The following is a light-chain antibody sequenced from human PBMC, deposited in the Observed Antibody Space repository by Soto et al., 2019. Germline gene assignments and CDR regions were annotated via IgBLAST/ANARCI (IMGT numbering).Light chain of an antibody. V-gene: IGLV2-8*01. CDR2: EVS. CDR3: SSYGGTNSLKV. Sequence: QSVLTQPPSASGSPGQSVTISCTGTSSDVGGYNYVSWYQQHPGKAPKVMMYEVSKRPSGVPDRFSGSKSGNTASLTVSGLQAEDEADYYCSSYGGTNSLKVFGGGTKRTVL. J-gene: IGLJ2*01. CDR1: SSDVGGYNY.